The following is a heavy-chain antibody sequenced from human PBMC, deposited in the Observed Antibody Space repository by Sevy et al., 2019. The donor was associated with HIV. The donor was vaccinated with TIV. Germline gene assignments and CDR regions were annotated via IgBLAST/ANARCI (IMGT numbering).Heavy chain of an antibody. D-gene: IGHD3-9*01. CDR2: INHSGST. CDR1: GGSFSGYY. J-gene: IGHJ4*02. V-gene: IGHV4-34*01. Sequence: SETLSLTCAVYGGSFSGYYWSWIRQPPGKGLEWIGEINHSGSTNYNPSLKSRVTISVDTSKNQFSLKLSSVTAADTAVYYCARGGPRTGYYFRREHYFDYWGQGTLVTVSS. CDR3: ARGGPRTGYYFRREHYFDY.